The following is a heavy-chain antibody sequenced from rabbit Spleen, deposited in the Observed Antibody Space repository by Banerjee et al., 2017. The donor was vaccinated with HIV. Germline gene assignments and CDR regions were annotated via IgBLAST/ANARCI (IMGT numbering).Heavy chain of an antibody. V-gene: IGHV1S45*01. J-gene: IGHJ4*01. CDR1: GFSFGDRDV. D-gene: IGHD1-1*01. CDR3: ARDLVGVIGWNFYL. Sequence: QEQLVESGGGLVQHTGSLTLTCKASGFSFGDRDVMCWVRQAPGKGLEWIACINAATGKPVYSTWAKGRFTISRTSSTTVTLRMTSLTAADSAAYFCARDLVGVIGWNFYLWGQGTLVTVS. CDR2: INAATGKP.